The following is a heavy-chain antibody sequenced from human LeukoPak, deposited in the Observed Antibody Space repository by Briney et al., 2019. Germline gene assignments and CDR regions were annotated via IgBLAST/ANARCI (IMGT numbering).Heavy chain of an antibody. V-gene: IGHV5-10-1*01. CDR3: ARQVGYDFEP. CDR2: IDPSDSYT. Sequence: SWIRQPPGKGLEWMGRIDPSDSYTNYSPSFQGHVTISADKSISTAYLQWSSLKASDTAMYYCARQVGYDFEPWGQGTLVTVSS. J-gene: IGHJ5*02. D-gene: IGHD5-12*01.